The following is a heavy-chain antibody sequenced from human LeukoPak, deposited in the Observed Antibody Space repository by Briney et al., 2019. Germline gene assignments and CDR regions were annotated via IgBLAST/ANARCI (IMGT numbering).Heavy chain of an antibody. J-gene: IGHJ4*02. CDR3: ARPRWSGYKFHYYFDY. CDR1: GYTFTSYG. V-gene: IGHV1-18*01. CDR2: ISAYNGNT. D-gene: IGHD3-3*01. Sequence: ASVKVSCKASGYTFTSYGISWVRQAPGQGLEWMGWISAYNGNTNYAQKLQGRVTMTTDTSTSTAYMELRSLRSDDTAVYYCARPRWSGYKFHYYFDYWGQGTLVTVSS.